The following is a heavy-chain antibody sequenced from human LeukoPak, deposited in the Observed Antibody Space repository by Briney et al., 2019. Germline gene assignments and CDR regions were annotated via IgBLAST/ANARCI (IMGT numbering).Heavy chain of an antibody. V-gene: IGHV1-18*01. J-gene: IGHJ4*02. CDR1: GYTFTSYG. CDR3: ARDGYYDSSGRFWDY. CDR2: ISAYNGNT. Sequence: GASVKVSCKASGYTFTSYGISWVRQAPGQGLEWMGWISAYNGNTNYAQKLQGRVTMTTDTSTSTVYMELRSLRSDDTAVYYCARDGYYDSSGRFWDYWGQGTLVTVSS. D-gene: IGHD3-22*01.